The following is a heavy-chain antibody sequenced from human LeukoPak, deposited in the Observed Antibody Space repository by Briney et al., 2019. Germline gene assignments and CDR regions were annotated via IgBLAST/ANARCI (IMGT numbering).Heavy chain of an antibody. J-gene: IGHJ4*02. CDR1: GYTFSSYG. D-gene: IGHD2-21*02. CDR3: ARGKTMVYCGGDCYRFDN. Sequence: ASVMVSCKASGYTFSSYGISWVRQAPGQGLEWMGWISAYNGNTNYAQKFQGRVTMTTDTSTSTAYMDLRSLRSDDTAVYYCARGKTMVYCGGDCYRFDNWGQGTLVTVSS. CDR2: ISAYNGNT. V-gene: IGHV1-18*01.